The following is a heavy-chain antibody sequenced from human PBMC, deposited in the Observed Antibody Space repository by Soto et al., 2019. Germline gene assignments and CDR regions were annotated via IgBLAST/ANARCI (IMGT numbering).Heavy chain of an antibody. CDR3: ASSVDSSGWHDAFNI. V-gene: IGHV4-30-2*01. CDR2: IYHSGTT. D-gene: IGHD6-19*01. Sequence: SETLSLTCSVSGESISSGGYSWSWIRQPPGGGLEWLGYIYHSGTTYSNPSLQSRLTMSVDRSKKEFSLNLNSVTAADTALYYCASSVDSSGWHDAFNIWGRGTLVTVSS. CDR1: GESISSGGYS. J-gene: IGHJ3*02.